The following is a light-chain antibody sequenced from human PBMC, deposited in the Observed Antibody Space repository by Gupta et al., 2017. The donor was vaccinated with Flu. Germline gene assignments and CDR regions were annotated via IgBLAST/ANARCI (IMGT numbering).Light chain of an antibody. Sequence: AILSVSPGERATLACRASQSVSNNLAWYQQKPGQAPRLVMYGASTRATGVPARFSGSGSGTDFTLTISSLQSEDFAVYYCQQYDNWPPATFGQGTKLEIK. CDR1: QSVSNN. V-gene: IGKV3-15*01. CDR2: GAS. CDR3: QQYDNWPPAT. J-gene: IGKJ2*01.